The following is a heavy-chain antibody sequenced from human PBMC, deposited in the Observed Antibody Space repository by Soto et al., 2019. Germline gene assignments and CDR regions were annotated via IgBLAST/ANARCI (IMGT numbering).Heavy chain of an antibody. V-gene: IGHV1-69*13. D-gene: IGHD6-13*01. CDR2: IIPIFGTA. J-gene: IGHJ6*02. CDR1: GGTFISYA. CDR3: ASIAAAGTYYYYGMDV. Sequence: SVTVSCQTSGGTFISYAISWVRQAPGQGLEWMGGIIPIFGTANYAQKFQGRVTITADESTSTAYMELSSLRSEDTAVYYCASIAAAGTYYYYGMDVWGQGTTVTVSS.